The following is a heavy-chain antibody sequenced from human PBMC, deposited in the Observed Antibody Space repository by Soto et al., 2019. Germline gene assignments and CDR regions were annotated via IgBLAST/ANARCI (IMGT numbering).Heavy chain of an antibody. CDR2: IYYTGST. Sequence: QVQLQESGPGLVKTSQTLSLTCTVSGASTGSGGYYWSWMRQHPGKGLEWIGYIYYTGSTYYSPSLKIRASISVDTSKNEFSLKLDSVTAADTAVYYCARADYGDRGLAFDSWGQGTLVTVSS. D-gene: IGHD4-17*01. CDR1: GASTGSGGYY. V-gene: IGHV4-31*03. J-gene: IGHJ4*02. CDR3: ARADYGDRGLAFDS.